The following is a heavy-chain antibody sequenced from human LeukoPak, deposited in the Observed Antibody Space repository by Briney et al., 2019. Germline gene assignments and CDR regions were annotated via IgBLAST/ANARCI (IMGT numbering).Heavy chain of an antibody. D-gene: IGHD1-14*01. CDR1: GGSISRGSYY. Sequence: SETPSLTCTVSGGSISRGSYYWSWIRQPAGQGLEWIGRIYTGGSTNYNPSLKSRVTISVDKSKNQFSLKLSSVTAADTAVYYCARDSKSMTTYNWFDPWGQGTLVTVSS. J-gene: IGHJ5*02. V-gene: IGHV4-61*02. CDR2: IYTGGST. CDR3: ARDSKSMTTYNWFDP.